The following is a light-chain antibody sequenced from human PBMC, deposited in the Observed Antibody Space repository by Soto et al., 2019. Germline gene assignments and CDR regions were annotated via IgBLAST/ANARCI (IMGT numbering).Light chain of an antibody. Sequence: AIRMTQSPSSFSASTGDRVTITCRASQGISSYLAWYQQKPGKAPKLLIYAASTLQSGVPSRFSGSGSGTDFTLTIGCLQSEDFATYYCQQYYSYQWTFGQGTKVEIK. CDR3: QQYYSYQWT. V-gene: IGKV1-8*01. CDR1: QGISSY. J-gene: IGKJ1*01. CDR2: AAS.